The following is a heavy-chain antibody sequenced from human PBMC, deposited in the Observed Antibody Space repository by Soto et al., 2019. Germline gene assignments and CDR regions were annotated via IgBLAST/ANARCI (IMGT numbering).Heavy chain of an antibody. V-gene: IGHV4-30-4*01. Sequence: QVQLQESGPGLVKPSQTLSLTCTVSGGSISSGDDFWTWIRQPPGKGLERIGYIYYSGSTYYNPALKSRLTMSVDTSKNQFSLKLSSVTAADTAVYYCARDRAKWKDYYYYGMDVWGQGTTVTVSS. D-gene: IGHD1-20*01. CDR2: IYYSGST. J-gene: IGHJ6*02. CDR1: GGSISSGDDF. CDR3: ARDRAKWKDYYYYGMDV.